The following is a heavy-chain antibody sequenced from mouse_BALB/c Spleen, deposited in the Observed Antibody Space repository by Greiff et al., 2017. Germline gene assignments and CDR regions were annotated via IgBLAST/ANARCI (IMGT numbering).Heavy chain of an antibody. CDR1: GYSITSDYA. CDR2: ISYSGST. V-gene: IGHV3-2*02. J-gene: IGHJ2*01. D-gene: IGHD2-14*01. Sequence: VQLKESGPGLVKPSQSLSLTCTVTGYSITSDYAWNWIRQFPGNKLEWMGYISYSGSTSYNPSLKSRISITRDTSKNQFFLQLNSVTTEDTATYYCARKVLHFDYWGQGTTLTVSS. CDR3: ARKVLHFDY.